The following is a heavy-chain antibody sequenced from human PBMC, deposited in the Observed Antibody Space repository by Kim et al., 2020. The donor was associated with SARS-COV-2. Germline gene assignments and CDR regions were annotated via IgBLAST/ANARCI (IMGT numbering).Heavy chain of an antibody. V-gene: IGHV1-18*01. CDR1: GYTFTSYG. D-gene: IGHD4-17*01. CDR3: ARDGTVTTSELYYYYGMDV. CDR2: ISAYNGNT. J-gene: IGHJ6*02. Sequence: ASVKVSCKASGYTFTSYGISWVRQAPGQGLEWMGWISAYNGNTNYAQKLQGRVTMTTDTSTSTAYMELRSLRSDDTAVYYCARDGTVTTSELYYYYGMDVWGQGTTVTVSS.